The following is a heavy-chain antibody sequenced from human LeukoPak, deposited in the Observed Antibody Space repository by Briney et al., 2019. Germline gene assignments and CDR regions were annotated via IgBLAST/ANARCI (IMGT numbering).Heavy chain of an antibody. CDR3: ASELYYYDSSGYYWFDY. V-gene: IGHV4-61*01. J-gene: IGHJ4*02. Sequence: SETLSLTCTVSGGSVSSGSHYWSWIRQPPGKGLEWIGYIYYSGSTNYNPSLKSRVTISVDTSKNQFSLKLSSVTAADTAVYYCASELYYYDSSGYYWFDYWGQGTLVTVSS. CDR1: GGSVSSGSHY. CDR2: IYYSGST. D-gene: IGHD3-22*01.